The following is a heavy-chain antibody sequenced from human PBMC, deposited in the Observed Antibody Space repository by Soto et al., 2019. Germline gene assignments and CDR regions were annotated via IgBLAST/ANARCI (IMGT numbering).Heavy chain of an antibody. CDR1: GSIFRGYG. CDR2: IRYDGSNI. Sequence: GGSLRLSCAASGSIFRGYGMHWVRQAPGKGLEWVAVIRYDGSNINYADSVMGRFTISRDTSENTLYLEMDSLRAEDTAVYYCARDDVLCDGGRCYGVPLDVWGKGTTVTVSS. CDR3: ARDDVLCDGGRCYGVPLDV. J-gene: IGHJ6*04. V-gene: IGHV3-33*01. D-gene: IGHD2-15*01.